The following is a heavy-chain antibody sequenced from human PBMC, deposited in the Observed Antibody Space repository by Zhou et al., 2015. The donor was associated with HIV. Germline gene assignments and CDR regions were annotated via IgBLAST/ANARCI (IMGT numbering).Heavy chain of an antibody. V-gene: IGHV3-11*01. CDR3: AREGVGGYFDL. CDR2: ISTTGSTI. Sequence: QVQLVESGGGLVRPGGSLRLSCAASGFPFNDYYMSWIRQAPGKGLEWVSYISTTGSTIYYADSVRGRFSISRDNAKKSLFLQMNSLRVEDTAVYYCAREGVGGYFDLWGRGTLVTVSS. CDR1: GFPFNDYY. J-gene: IGHJ2*01. D-gene: IGHD6-25*01.